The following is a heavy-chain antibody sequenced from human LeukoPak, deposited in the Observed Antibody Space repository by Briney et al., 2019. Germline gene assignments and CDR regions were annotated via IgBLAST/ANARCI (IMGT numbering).Heavy chain of an antibody. Sequence: SVRVSCKASGGTFSSYTISWVRQAPGQGLEWMGRIIPILGIANYAQKFQGRVTITADKSTSTAYRELSSLRSEDTAVYYCARDLRYSSNWFDPWGQGTLVTVSS. CDR3: ARDLRYSSNWFDP. CDR2: IIPILGIA. J-gene: IGHJ5*02. D-gene: IGHD6-13*01. CDR1: GGTFSSYT. V-gene: IGHV1-69*04.